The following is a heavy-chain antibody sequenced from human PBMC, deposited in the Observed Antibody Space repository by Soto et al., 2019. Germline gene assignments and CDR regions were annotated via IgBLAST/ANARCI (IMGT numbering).Heavy chain of an antibody. J-gene: IGHJ4*02. CDR1: GFIFSSYA. CDR3: AXTHSGWYTPFDS. CDR2: ISGSGTTT. V-gene: IGHV3-23*01. D-gene: IGHD6-19*01. Sequence: EVQLLESGGGLEQPGGSLRLSCAASGFIFSSYALSWVRQAPGKGLEWVSAISGSGTTTYYADSVKGRFTFSRDNXXXXXXXXXXXXXXXXXAVYYCAXTHSGWYTPFDSWGQGTLVTVSS.